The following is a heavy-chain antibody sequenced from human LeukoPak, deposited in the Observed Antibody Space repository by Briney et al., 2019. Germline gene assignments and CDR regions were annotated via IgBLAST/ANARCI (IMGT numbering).Heavy chain of an antibody. CDR1: GGSISSGDYY. Sequence: SETLSLTCTVSGGSISSGDYYWTWIRQPPGKGLEWIGYIYYTGSTLYNPSLKSRVTISLDTPKNQFSLRLTSVTAADTAVYYCARRSGFSPSWFDPWGQGTLVTVSS. CDR2: IYYTGST. V-gene: IGHV4-30-4*01. J-gene: IGHJ5*02. CDR3: ARRSGFSPSWFDP. D-gene: IGHD3-3*01.